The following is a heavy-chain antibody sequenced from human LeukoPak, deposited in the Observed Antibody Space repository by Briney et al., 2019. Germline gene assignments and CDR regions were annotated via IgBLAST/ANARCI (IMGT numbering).Heavy chain of an antibody. CDR2: VDPEDGET. D-gene: IGHD6-13*01. CDR3: ARGYPSAAGRARTFDY. J-gene: IGHJ4*02. CDR1: GYTFTDYY. V-gene: IGHV1-69-2*01. Sequence: GATVKISCKVSGYTFTDYYMHWVQQAPGKGLEWMGLVDPEDGETIYAEKFQGRVTITADTSTDTAYMELSSLRSEDTAVYYCARGYPSAAGRARTFDYWGQGTLVTVSS.